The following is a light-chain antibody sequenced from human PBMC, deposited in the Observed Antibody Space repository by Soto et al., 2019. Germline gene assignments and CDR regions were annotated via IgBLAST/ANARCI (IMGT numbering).Light chain of an antibody. CDR2: GAT. V-gene: IGKV3D-20*02. CDR1: QSVVGSY. Sequence: EVVLTQSPGTLSLFPGERATLSCRASQSVVGSYLAWHQLRPGQAPRLLIYGATTRATGIPDRFNGSGSGTDFTLTITRLEPEDFAIYYCQQHGYWPPHTFGGGTRVEMK. CDR3: QQHGYWPPHT. J-gene: IGKJ4*01.